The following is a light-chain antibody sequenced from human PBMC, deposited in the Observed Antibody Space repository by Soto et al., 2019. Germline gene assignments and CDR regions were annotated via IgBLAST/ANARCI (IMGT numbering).Light chain of an antibody. CDR1: SSDVGGYNY. CDR2: DVT. Sequence: QSALTQPRSVSGSPGQSVTISCTGTSSDVGGYNYVSWYQQYPDKAPKLMIFDVTKRPSGVPDRFSGSKSGNTASLTISGLQAEDEADYYCCSYAGTYIYVFGTGTKLTVL. J-gene: IGLJ1*01. CDR3: CSYAGTYIYV. V-gene: IGLV2-11*01.